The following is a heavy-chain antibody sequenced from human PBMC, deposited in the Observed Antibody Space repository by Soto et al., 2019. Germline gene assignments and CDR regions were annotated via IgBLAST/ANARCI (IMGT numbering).Heavy chain of an antibody. D-gene: IGHD1-26*01. CDR1: GDSITNTTYY. Sequence: SQTLSLTCSVSGDSITNTTYYWDWIRQPPGKGLEWLGSVYKSGRTYYNPSLKSRVTVSVDTAKKQFSLELDSVTAGDTAVYYCAYQRDGYSIDFWGQGSLVTVSS. CDR3: AYQRDGYSIDF. J-gene: IGHJ4*02. V-gene: IGHV4-39*01. CDR2: VYKSGRT.